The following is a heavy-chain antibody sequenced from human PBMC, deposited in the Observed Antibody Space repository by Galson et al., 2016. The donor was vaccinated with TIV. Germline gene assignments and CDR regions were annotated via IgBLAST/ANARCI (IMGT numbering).Heavy chain of an antibody. J-gene: IGHJ4*02. D-gene: IGHD2-15*01. CDR1: GFTLSSYW. Sequence: SLRLSCAASGFTLSSYWMIWVRLAPGRGLEWVANIHRDGGEEYYMDSVKGRFTISRDNTRNSLYLQMNSLRDEDSAVYYCARGGSIVAVVPATWGQGTLVTVSS. CDR2: IHRDGGEE. V-gene: IGHV3-7*01. CDR3: ARGGSIVAVVPAT.